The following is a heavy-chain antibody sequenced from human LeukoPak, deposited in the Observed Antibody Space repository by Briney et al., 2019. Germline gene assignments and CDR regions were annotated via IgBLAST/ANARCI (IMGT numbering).Heavy chain of an antibody. CDR1: GFTVSSNY. V-gene: IGHV3-23*01. D-gene: IGHD3-3*01. CDR3: AKVHPPDFWSGYYPKPHNYFDY. J-gene: IGHJ4*02. Sequence: GGSLRLSCAASGFTVSSNYVSWVRQAPGKGLEWVSAISGSGGSTYYADSVKGRFTISRDNSKNTLYLQMNSLRAEDTAVYYCAKVHPPDFWSGYYPKPHNYFDYWGQGTLVTVSS. CDR2: ISGSGGST.